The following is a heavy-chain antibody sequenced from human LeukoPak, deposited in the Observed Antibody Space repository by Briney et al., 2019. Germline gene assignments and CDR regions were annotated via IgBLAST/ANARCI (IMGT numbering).Heavy chain of an antibody. CDR3: ARDQNYDSSGYYNYYYYYYMDV. CDR2: IYHSGST. Sequence: SETLSLTCAGSGGSISSSNWWSWVRQPPGKGLEWIGEIYHSGSTNYNPSLKSRVTISVDKSKNQFSLKLSSVTAADTAVYYCARDQNYDSSGYYNYYYYYYMDVWGKGTTVTVSS. J-gene: IGHJ6*03. V-gene: IGHV4-4*02. D-gene: IGHD3-22*01. CDR1: GGSISSSNW.